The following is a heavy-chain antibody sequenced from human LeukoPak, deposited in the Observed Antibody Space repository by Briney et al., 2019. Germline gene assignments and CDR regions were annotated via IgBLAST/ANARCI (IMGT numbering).Heavy chain of an antibody. J-gene: IGHJ6*02. V-gene: IGHV3-7*03. CDR3: ARDRWFRYCTNGVCSTGVYYYYGMDV. CDR2: INHNGNVN. CDR1: GFTFSSYW. Sequence: GGSLRLSCAASGFTFSSYWMNWARQAPGKGLEWVASINHNGNVNYYVDSVKGRFTISRDNAKNSLYLQMNSLRAEDTAVYYCARDRWFRYCTNGVCSTGVYYYYGMDVWGQGTTVTVSS. D-gene: IGHD2-8*01.